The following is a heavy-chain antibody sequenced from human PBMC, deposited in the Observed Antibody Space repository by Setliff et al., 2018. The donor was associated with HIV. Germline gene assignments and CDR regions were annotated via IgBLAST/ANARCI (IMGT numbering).Heavy chain of an antibody. CDR1: GGSISSGDYY. J-gene: IGHJ4*02. V-gene: IGHV4-30-4*08. CDR2: IYYSGST. D-gene: IGHD3-22*01. CDR3: AREADYDPYYFDY. Sequence: SETLSLTCTVSGGSISSGDYYWSWIRQPPGKGLEWIGYIYYSGSTYYNPSLKSRVTISVDTSKNQFSLKLSSVTAADTAVYYCAREADYDPYYFDYWGQGTLVTVSS.